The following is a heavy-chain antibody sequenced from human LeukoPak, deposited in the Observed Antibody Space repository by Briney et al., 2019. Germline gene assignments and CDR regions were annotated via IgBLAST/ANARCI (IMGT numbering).Heavy chain of an antibody. CDR2: ISSDGTNK. J-gene: IGHJ4*02. Sequence: GGSLRLSCAASGFTFSTYAVHWVRQAPGKGLEGVALISSDGTNKYYADSVKGRFTISRDNSKDTLFLQMDSLRVEDTALYYCARAPSSMYNSGPDYWGQGTLVTVS. CDR1: GFTFSTYA. CDR3: ARAPSSMYNSGPDY. D-gene: IGHD5-12*01. V-gene: IGHV3-30-3*01.